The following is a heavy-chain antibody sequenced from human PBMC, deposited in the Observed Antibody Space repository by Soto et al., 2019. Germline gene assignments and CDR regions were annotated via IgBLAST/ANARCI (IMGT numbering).Heavy chain of an antibody. J-gene: IGHJ4*02. Sequence: ASVKVSCKASGYTFTGYYMHWVRQAPGQGLEWMGWINPNSGGTNYAQKFQGWVTMTRDTSISTAYMELSRLRSDDTAVYYCARALPSPYDSSGYYFPYYFDYWGQGTLVTVAS. CDR3: ARALPSPYDSSGYYFPYYFDY. CDR2: INPNSGGT. V-gene: IGHV1-2*04. CDR1: GYTFTGYY. D-gene: IGHD3-22*01.